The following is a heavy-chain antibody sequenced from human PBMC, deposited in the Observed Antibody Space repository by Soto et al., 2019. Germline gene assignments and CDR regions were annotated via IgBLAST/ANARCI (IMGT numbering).Heavy chain of an antibody. CDR2: ISYDGSNK. CDR1: GFTFSSYA. J-gene: IGHJ4*02. CDR3: ARHMGTVHHVPYCFDF. Sequence: GGSLRLSCAASGFTFSSYAVHWVRQAPGKGLEWVAVISYDGSNKYYADSVKGRFTISRDNSKNTLYLQMNSLRAEDTAVYYCARHMGTVHHVPYCFDFWGQGTLVTFSS. D-gene: IGHD7-27*01. V-gene: IGHV3-30-3*01.